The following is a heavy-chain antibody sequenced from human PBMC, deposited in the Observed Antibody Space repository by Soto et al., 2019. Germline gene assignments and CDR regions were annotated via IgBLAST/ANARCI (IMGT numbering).Heavy chain of an antibody. CDR1: GGSFSGYY. D-gene: IGHD3-10*01. CDR2: INHSGST. Sequence: PSETLSLTCAVYGGSFSGYYWSWIRQPPGKGLEWIGEINHSGSTNYNPSLKSRVTISVDTSKNQFSLKLSSVTAADTAVYYCAREGGPVRGVIRLFDYWGQGTLVTVSS. CDR3: AREGGPVRGVIRLFDY. V-gene: IGHV4-34*01. J-gene: IGHJ4*02.